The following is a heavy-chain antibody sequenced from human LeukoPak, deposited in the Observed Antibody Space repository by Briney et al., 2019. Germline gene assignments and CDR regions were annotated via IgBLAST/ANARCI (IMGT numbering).Heavy chain of an antibody. Sequence: SETLSLTCIVSGGSISSSSYYWGWIRQPPGKGLEWIGSIYYSGSTYYNPSLKSRVTISVDTSKNQFSLKLSSVTAADTAVYYCARVVATISDYFDYWGQGTLVTVSS. V-gene: IGHV4-39*07. D-gene: IGHD5-12*01. CDR3: ARVVATISDYFDY. J-gene: IGHJ4*02. CDR2: IYYSGST. CDR1: GGSISSSSYY.